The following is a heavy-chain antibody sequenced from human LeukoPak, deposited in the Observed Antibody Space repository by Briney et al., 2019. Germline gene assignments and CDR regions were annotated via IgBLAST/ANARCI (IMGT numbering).Heavy chain of an antibody. J-gene: IGHJ3*02. CDR2: IFHSGST. D-gene: IGHD5-24*01. Sequence: KPSETLSVTCTVSGYSISRGYFWGWIREPPVKGLEGIGSIFHSGSTYYNPSLKCRVPISVDTSKHTFPLQLCTVTAADRAPDYRARAERWLQFNDAFDIWGQGTMVTVSS. CDR3: ARAERWLQFNDAFDI. CDR1: GYSISRGYF. V-gene: IGHV4-38-2*02.